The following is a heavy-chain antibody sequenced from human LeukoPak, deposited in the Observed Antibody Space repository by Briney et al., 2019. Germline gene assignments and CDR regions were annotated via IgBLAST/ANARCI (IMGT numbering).Heavy chain of an antibody. J-gene: IGHJ4*02. Sequence: GESLKISCEAFGYSSFHSWLGWVRQIPGKGLEWMGMIFPGDSDTRYSPSFQGHVTISADRSTNTAYLHLSNLKASDTAIYYCARADSRISAIDYWGQGTLVTVSS. CDR1: GYSSFHSW. D-gene: IGHD5-18*01. CDR3: ARADSRISAIDY. V-gene: IGHV5-51*01. CDR2: IFPGDSDT.